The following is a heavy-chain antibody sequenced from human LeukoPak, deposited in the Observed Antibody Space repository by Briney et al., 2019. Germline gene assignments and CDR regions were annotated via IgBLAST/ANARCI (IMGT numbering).Heavy chain of an antibody. CDR1: GYTLTELS. CDR3: ATAHLDYYDSSGYNQYFQH. Sequence: ASVKVSCKVSGYTLTELSMHWVRQAPGKGLEWMGGFDPEDGETIYAQKFQGRVTMTEDTSTDTAYMELSSLRSEDTAVYYCATAHLDYYDSSGYNQYFQHWGQGTLVTVSS. V-gene: IGHV1-24*01. D-gene: IGHD3-22*01. CDR2: FDPEDGET. J-gene: IGHJ1*01.